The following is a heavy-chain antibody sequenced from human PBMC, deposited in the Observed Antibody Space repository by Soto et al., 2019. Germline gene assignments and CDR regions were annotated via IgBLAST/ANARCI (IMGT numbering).Heavy chain of an antibody. CDR1: GFTFSSYA. D-gene: IGHD1-26*01. CDR3: ARAREPLSGSDY. J-gene: IGHJ4*02. Sequence: QVQLVESGGGVVQPGRSLRLSCAASGFTFSSYAMHWVRQAPGKGLEWVAVISYDGSNKYYADSVKGRFTISRDNSKNKLYLQMNRLRAEDTAVYYCARAREPLSGSDYWGQGTLVTVSS. CDR2: ISYDGSNK. V-gene: IGHV3-30-3*01.